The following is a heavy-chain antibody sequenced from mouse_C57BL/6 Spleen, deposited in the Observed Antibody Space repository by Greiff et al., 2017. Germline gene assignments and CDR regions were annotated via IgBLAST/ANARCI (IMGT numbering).Heavy chain of an antibody. V-gene: IGHV1-64*01. Sequence: QVQLQQPGAELVKPGASVKLSCKASGYTFTSYWMHWVKQRPGQGLEWIGMIHPNSGSTNYNEKFKGKATLTVDKSSSTAYMQLSSLTSEDSAVYYCAIHGSGYALFAYWGQGTLVTVSA. J-gene: IGHJ3*01. CDR3: AIHGSGYALFAY. CDR2: IHPNSGST. D-gene: IGHD3-2*02. CDR1: GYTFTSYW.